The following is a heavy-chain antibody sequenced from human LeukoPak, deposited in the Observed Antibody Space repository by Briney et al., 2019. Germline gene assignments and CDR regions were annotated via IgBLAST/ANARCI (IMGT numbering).Heavy chain of an antibody. Sequence: PSETLSLTCTVSNGSISGNYWSWIRQPPGKRLEWIGYVYHSGSTTYNPSLKSRGIISVDTSRNQFSLKLSSVTAADAAVYYCARDIAARYWGQGTLVTVSS. CDR1: NGSISGNY. V-gene: IGHV4-59*01. D-gene: IGHD6-13*01. J-gene: IGHJ4*02. CDR2: VYHSGST. CDR3: ARDIAARY.